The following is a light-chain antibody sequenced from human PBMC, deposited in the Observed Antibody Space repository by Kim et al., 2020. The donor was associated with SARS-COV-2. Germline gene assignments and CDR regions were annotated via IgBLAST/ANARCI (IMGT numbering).Light chain of an antibody. V-gene: IGKV3-11*01. CDR3: QQRINWVT. Sequence: EIVLTQSPDTLSLSPGERATLSCRASQTVRNFLAWYQQKPGQAPRLLIYDASNRATGIPARFSGSGSGTDFTLTISSLEPEDFAIYYCQQRINWVTFGGGTKVDIK. CDR2: DAS. J-gene: IGKJ4*01. CDR1: QTVRNF.